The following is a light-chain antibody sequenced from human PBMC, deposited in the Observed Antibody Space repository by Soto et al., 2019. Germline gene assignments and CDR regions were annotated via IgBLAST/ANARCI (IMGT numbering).Light chain of an antibody. Sequence: HSALTQPASVSGSPGQSITISCTGTSSDVGGYKYVSWYQQHPGKAPKLMIYEVTNRPSGVSNRFSGSKSGNTASLTISGLQAEDEADYYCSSYTSSSTVFGTGTKLTVL. V-gene: IGLV2-14*01. CDR1: SSDVGGYKY. CDR3: SSYTSSSTV. J-gene: IGLJ1*01. CDR2: EVT.